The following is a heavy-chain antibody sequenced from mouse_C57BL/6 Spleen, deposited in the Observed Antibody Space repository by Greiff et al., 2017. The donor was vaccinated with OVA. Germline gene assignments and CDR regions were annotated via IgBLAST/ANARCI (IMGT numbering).Heavy chain of an antibody. D-gene: IGHD1-1*01. V-gene: IGHV1-59*01. CDR3: ARWDYYGSSFFDY. Sequence: VQLQQPGAELVRPGTSVKLSCKASGYTFTSYWMHWVKQRPGQGLEWIGVIDPSDSYTNYNQKFKGKATLTVDTSSSTAYMPLSSLTSEDSAVYYCARWDYYGSSFFDYWGQGTTLTVSS. CDR2: IDPSDSYT. J-gene: IGHJ2*01. CDR1: GYTFTSYW.